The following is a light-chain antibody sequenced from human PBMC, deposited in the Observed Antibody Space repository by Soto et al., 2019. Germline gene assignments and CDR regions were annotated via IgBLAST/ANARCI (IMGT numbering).Light chain of an antibody. Sequence: EIVMTQSPATLSVSPGASATLSCRASQSVISNLACHQQKPGQAPRILMYDASTRATGISARFSGSGSGTEFTLTISSLQSEDFAVYYCQQYHNWSITFGQGTRLEIK. CDR2: DAS. CDR1: QSVISN. CDR3: QQYHNWSIT. V-gene: IGKV3-15*01. J-gene: IGKJ5*01.